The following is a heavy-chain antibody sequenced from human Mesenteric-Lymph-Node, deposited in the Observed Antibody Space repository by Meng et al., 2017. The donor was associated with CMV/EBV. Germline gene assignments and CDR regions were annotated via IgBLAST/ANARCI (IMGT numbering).Heavy chain of an antibody. V-gene: IGHV3-11*04. J-gene: IGHJ5*02. CDR2: ITSSGDTL. CDR1: GFTFSDYY. CDR3: ARDGPRGYSYGSYNWFDP. Sequence: GESLKISCAASGFTFSDYYMSWIRQPPGKGLEWISYITSSGDTLYNADVKGRFTISRDYATNSLYLQMNSLRAEDTAVYYCARDGPRGYSYGSYNWFDPWGQGTLVTVSS. D-gene: IGHD5-18*01.